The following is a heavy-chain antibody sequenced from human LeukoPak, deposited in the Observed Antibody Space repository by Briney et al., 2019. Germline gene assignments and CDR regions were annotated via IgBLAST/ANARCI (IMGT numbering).Heavy chain of an antibody. J-gene: IGHJ6*02. CDR2: ISGGSGKT. Sequence: GGSLRLSCAASGFSLGSFAVSWVRQAPGKGLEWVSSISGGSGKTYYADSVKGRFTISRDNSKNTLYLQMSGLRAEDTAVYYCAKEASSSLGYYYGMDVWGQGTTVTVSS. CDR1: GFSLGSFA. V-gene: IGHV3-23*01. CDR3: AKEASSSLGYYYGMDV. D-gene: IGHD3-3*01.